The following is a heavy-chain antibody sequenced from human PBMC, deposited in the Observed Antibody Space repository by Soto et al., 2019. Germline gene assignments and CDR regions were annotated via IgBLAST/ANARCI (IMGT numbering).Heavy chain of an antibody. CDR2: INANTIPT. V-gene: IGHV3-23*01. J-gene: IGHJ4*02. CDR1: GFTFGVHG. D-gene: IGHD2-8*01. CDR3: VSWVSAHFDF. Sequence: GGSLSLSCAPSGFTFGVHGMGWVRQAPGKAPEWVSTINANTIPTHYADSVKGRFTISRDNSRDRMDLHMNNLRAEDTAIYYCVSWVSAHFDFWGRGALVTASS.